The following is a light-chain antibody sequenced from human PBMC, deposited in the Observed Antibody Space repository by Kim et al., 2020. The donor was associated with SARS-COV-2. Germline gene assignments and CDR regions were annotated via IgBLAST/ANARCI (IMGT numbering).Light chain of an antibody. CDR1: SSDVGGYNY. CDR3: SSYTSTSTRVV. CDR2: DVS. V-gene: IGLV2-14*03. Sequence: QSDLTQPASVSGSPGQSITVSCTGTSSDVGGYNYVSWYQQHPGKAPKLMIYDVSNRPSGVSDRFSGSKSANTASLTISGLQAEDEADYFCSSYTSTSTRVVFGGGTQLTVL. J-gene: IGLJ2*01.